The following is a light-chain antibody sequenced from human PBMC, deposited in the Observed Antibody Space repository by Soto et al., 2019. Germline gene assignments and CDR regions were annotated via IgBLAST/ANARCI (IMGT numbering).Light chain of an antibody. Sequence: DIQMTQSPSTLSAFVGDRVNITCRASQSISRWLARYQQKPGKAPKLLMYETSILHSGVPSRFSGSGSGTEFTLTISTLQPDDFATYYCQQYHTHSDTFGRGTRLEIK. V-gene: IGKV1-5*01. J-gene: IGKJ2*01. CDR1: QSISRW. CDR3: QQYHTHSDT. CDR2: ETS.